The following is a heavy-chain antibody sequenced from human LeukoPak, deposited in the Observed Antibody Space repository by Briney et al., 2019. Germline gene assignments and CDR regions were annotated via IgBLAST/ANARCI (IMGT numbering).Heavy chain of an antibody. V-gene: IGHV1-69*13. J-gene: IGHJ4*02. D-gene: IGHD2-8*01. CDR3: ARDCTNGVCYSDY. Sequence: VASVTVSCKASGGTFSSYAISWVRQAPGQGLEWMGGIIPIFGTANYAQKFQGRVTITADESTSTAYMELSSLRSEDTAVYYCARDCTNGVCYSDYWGQGTLVTVSS. CDR2: IIPIFGTA. CDR1: GGTFSSYA.